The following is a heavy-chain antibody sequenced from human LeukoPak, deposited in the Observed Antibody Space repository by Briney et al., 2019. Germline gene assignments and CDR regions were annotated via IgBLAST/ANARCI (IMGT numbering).Heavy chain of an antibody. CDR1: GGTFSSYA. CDR2: IIPIFGTA. V-gene: IGHV1-69*06. CDR3: AQYGSGSYYYYYYGMDV. J-gene: IGHJ6*04. D-gene: IGHD3-10*01. Sequence: SVKVSCKASGGTFSSYAISWVRQAAGQGLEWMGGIIPIFGTANYAQKFQGRVTITADKSTSTAYMELSSLRSEDTAVYYCAQYGSGSYYYYYYGMDVWGKGTTVTVSS.